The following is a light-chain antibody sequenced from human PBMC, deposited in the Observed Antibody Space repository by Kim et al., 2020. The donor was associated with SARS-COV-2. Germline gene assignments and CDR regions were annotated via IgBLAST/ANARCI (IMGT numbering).Light chain of an antibody. CDR1: QDTRSY. J-gene: IGKJ1*01. V-gene: IGKV1-8*01. CDR2: AAS. CDR3: QQYYSYPPT. Sequence: AIRITQSPSSLSASTGDRVTITCRASQDTRSYLAWHQQKPGRAPKLLIYAASTLQSGVPSRFSGSGSGTDFTLTISGLQSEDFATYYCQQYYSYPPTFGQGTKVDIK.